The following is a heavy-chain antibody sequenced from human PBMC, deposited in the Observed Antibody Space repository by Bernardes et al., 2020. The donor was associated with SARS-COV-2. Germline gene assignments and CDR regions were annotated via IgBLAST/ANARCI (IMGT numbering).Heavy chain of an antibody. CDR2: LGGSGTDP. CDR3: AKFGGYCTNGVCFREIDC. J-gene: IGHJ4*02. CDR1: GFTFSSYA. Sequence: GGSLRLSCVASGFTFSSYALTWVRQAPGKGLEWVSGLGGSGTDPYYAESVKGRFIISRDNSKKSVFLQMNNLKAADTAIYYCAKFGGYCTNGVCFREIDCWSQGTLVAVS. V-gene: IGHV3-23*01. D-gene: IGHD2-8*01.